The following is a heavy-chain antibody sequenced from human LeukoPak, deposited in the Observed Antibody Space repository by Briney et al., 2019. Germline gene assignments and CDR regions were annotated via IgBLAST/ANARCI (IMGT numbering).Heavy chain of an antibody. D-gene: IGHD3-10*02. J-gene: IGHJ6*04. CDR1: GFTFTSYE. V-gene: IGHV3-48*03. Sequence: GGALRLSCAASGFTFTSYEMNWVRQAPGKGLEWVSYISSSGSTIYDADSVKGRFTISRDNAKNSLYLQMNSLRAEDTAVYYSAELGITMIGGVWGKGTTVTISS. CDR3: AELGITMIGGV. CDR2: ISSSGSTI.